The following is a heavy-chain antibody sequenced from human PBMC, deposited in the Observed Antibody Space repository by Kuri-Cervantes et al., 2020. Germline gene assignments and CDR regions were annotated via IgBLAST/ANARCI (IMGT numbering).Heavy chain of an antibody. CDR2: VNAGNGNT. J-gene: IGHJ5*02. D-gene: IGHD6-13*01. V-gene: IGHV1-3*01. Sequence: ASVKVSCKASGYTFTNYAIHWVRQAPGQRLEWMGRVNAGNGNTKYSQKFQDRVTITTDTSASTAYMELSRLRSEDTAVYYCASTVAAAGQNWFDPWGQGTLVTVSS. CDR3: ASTVAAAGQNWFDP. CDR1: GYTFTNYA.